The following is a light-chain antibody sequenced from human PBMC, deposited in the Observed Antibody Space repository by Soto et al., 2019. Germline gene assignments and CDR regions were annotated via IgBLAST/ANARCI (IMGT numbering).Light chain of an antibody. V-gene: IGKV3-20*01. CDR2: GES. CDR1: QSLSNNIY. J-gene: IGKJ1*01. CDR3: QQYGNSPQT. Sequence: EIVLTESAGTLSLSPGETATLSCRASQSLSNNIYLAWYQQKPGQAPRLLIYGESSRATGIPNRLSGSGSGTDLTLTISRLEPEDFAVYYCQQYGNSPQTCGQGTKVDIK.